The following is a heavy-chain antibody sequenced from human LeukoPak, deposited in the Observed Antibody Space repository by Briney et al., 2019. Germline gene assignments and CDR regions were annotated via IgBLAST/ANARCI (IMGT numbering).Heavy chain of an antibody. CDR3: AKGIAVADSYYFDY. D-gene: IGHD6-19*01. V-gene: IGHV3-53*01. J-gene: IGHJ4*02. Sequence: GGSLRLSCAASGFTVSSNYMSWVRQAPGKGLEWVSVIYSGGSTYYADSVKGRFTISRDNSKNTLYLQMNSLRAEDTAVYYCAKGIAVADSYYFDYWGQGTPVTVSS. CDR2: IYSGGST. CDR1: GFTVSSNY.